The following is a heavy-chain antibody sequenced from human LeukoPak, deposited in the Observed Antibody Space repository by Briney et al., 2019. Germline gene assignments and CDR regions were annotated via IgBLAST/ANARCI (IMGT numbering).Heavy chain of an antibody. CDR1: GSTFSRYW. CDR2: IKQDGSEK. V-gene: IGHV3-7*01. J-gene: IGHJ4*02. CDR3: ARGGSRLLTSYIFDY. Sequence: GGSLRLSCAASGSTFSRYWMSWVRQAPGKGLEWVANIKQDGSEKYYADSVKGRFTIFRDNAKNSLYVQVNSLRAEDTAVYYCARGGSRLLTSYIFDYWGQGTLVTVSS. D-gene: IGHD3-16*01.